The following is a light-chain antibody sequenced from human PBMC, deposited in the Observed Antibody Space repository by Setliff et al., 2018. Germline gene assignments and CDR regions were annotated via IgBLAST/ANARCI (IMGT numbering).Light chain of an antibody. J-gene: IGLJ1*01. CDR1: SSDVGGYDY. CDR3: SSYTVGSTLSV. V-gene: IGLV2-14*03. Sequence: QSALTQPASVSGSPGQSITFSCTGSSSDVGGYDYVSWYQQHPGKAPKLLIYDVTNRPSGVSNRFSGFKSGNTASLTISGLQAEDEAEYFCSSYTVGSTLSVFGTGTKVTVL. CDR2: DVT.